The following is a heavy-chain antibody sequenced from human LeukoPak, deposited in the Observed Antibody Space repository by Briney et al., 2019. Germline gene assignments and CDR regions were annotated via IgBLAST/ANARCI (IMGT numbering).Heavy chain of an antibody. CDR3: ARRYSSSWYFAMDV. V-gene: IGHV4-59*01. CDR1: GGSISTYY. CDR2: IYYSGST. Sequence: SETLSLTCSVSGGSISTYYWTWIRQPPGKGLEWIGYIYYSGSTNYNPSLKSRVTISLDTSKNQFSLKLSSVTAADTAVYYCARRYSSSWYFAMDVWGKGTTVTVSS. J-gene: IGHJ6*03. D-gene: IGHD6-13*01.